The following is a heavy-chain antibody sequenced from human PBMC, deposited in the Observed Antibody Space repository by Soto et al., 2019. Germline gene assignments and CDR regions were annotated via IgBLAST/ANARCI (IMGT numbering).Heavy chain of an antibody. CDR2: IIPIFGTA. D-gene: IGHD1-26*01. CDR1: GGTFSSYA. J-gene: IGHJ4*02. Sequence: QVQLVQSGAEVKKPGSSVKVSCKASGGTFSSYAISWVRQAPGQGLEWMGGIIPIFGTANYAQKFQGRVTITGDISTSTAYMGLSSLRSGDRAVYYWARGGGVGATTGWDWGQGTLVTVSS. V-gene: IGHV1-69*06. CDR3: ARGGGVGATTGWD.